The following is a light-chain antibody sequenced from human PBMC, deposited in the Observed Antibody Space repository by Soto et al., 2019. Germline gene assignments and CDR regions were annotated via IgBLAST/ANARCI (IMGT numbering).Light chain of an antibody. V-gene: IGKV3-20*01. J-gene: IGKJ1*01. CDR3: QQYDGSPRT. CDR2: DAS. Sequence: ETVLTQSPGTLSVSPGERATLSCRASQSVSSNLAWHQQKPGQAPRLLIYDASSRAAGIPDRFSGSGSGTDFTLTITRLEPEDFAVYHCQQYDGSPRTFGQGTKVDIK. CDR1: QSVSSN.